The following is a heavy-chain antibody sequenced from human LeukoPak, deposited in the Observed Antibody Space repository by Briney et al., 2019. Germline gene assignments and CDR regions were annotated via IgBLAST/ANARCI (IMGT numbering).Heavy chain of an antibody. CDR2: INPSGGST. CDR1: GYTFTSYY. CDR3: ARSGRRLLWFGELFPGGEIDY. J-gene: IGHJ4*02. D-gene: IGHD3-10*01. V-gene: IGHV1-46*01. Sequence: ASVKVSCKASGYTFTSYYMHWVRQAPGQGLEWMGIINPSGGSTSYEQKFQGRVTMTRDTSTSTVYMELSSLRSEDTAVYYCARSGRRLLWFGELFPGGEIDYWGQGTLVTVSS.